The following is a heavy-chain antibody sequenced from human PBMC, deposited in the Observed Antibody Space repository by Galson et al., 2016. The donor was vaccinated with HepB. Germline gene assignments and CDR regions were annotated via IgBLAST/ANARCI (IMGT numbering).Heavy chain of an antibody. Sequence: SLRLSCAVSGLTFRFYRMTWVRQAPGKGLEWVSSIPNDTSSSPHYADSVRGRFATSRDNAKNSLFLQMNNLRDEDTAVYYRATCLAPESEGGYFDYWSQGTLVTVSS. CDR2: IPNDTSSSP. CDR1: GLTFRFYR. J-gene: IGHJ4*02. CDR3: ATCLAPESEGGYFDY. D-gene: IGHD1-14*01. V-gene: IGHV3-48*02.